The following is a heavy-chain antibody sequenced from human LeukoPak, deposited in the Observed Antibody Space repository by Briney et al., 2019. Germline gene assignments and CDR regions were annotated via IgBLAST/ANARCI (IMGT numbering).Heavy chain of an antibody. Sequence: PGGSLRLSCAASGFTFSSYSMNWVRQAPGKGLEWVSGVSGSGGSSNYADSVKGRFTISRDNSKNTLYLQMNSLRAEDTAVYYCAKDAAPFDYWGQGTLVTVSS. V-gene: IGHV3-23*01. CDR1: GFTFSSYS. D-gene: IGHD6-13*01. CDR3: AKDAAPFDY. CDR2: VSGSGGSS. J-gene: IGHJ4*02.